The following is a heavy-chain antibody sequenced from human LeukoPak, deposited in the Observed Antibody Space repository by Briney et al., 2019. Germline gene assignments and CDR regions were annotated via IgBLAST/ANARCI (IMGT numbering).Heavy chain of an antibody. D-gene: IGHD3-22*01. V-gene: IGHV1-18*01. CDR3: ARDGILTYITMILDY. Sequence: ASVKVSCKASGYTFTSYGFSWVRQAPGQGLEWMGWISGYNGMTNYAQKLQGRVTMTTDTSTNTAYMELRSLRSDDTALYYCARDGILTYITMILDYWGQGTLVTVSS. CDR2: ISGYNGMT. CDR1: GYTFTSYG. J-gene: IGHJ4*02.